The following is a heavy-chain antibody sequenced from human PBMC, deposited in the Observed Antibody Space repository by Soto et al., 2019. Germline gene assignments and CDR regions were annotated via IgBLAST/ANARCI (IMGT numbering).Heavy chain of an antibody. V-gene: IGHV1-69*01. CDR3: ARDKPNYYGSGSHYNWFDP. Sequence: GASVKFSCKASGGTFSSYAISWVRQAPGQGLEWMGGIIPIFGTANYAQKFQGRVTITADESTSTAYMELSSLRSEDTAVYYCARDKPNYYGSGSHYNWFDPWGQGTPVTVSS. CDR2: IIPIFGTA. D-gene: IGHD3-10*01. J-gene: IGHJ5*02. CDR1: GGTFSSYA.